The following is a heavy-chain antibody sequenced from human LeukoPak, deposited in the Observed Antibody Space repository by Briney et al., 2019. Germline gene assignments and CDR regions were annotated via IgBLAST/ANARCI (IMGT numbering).Heavy chain of an antibody. J-gene: IGHJ4*02. CDR1: GFXXXNYG. CDR3: AKTLGSGKPYYFDY. D-gene: IGHD6-19*01. V-gene: IGHV3-23*01. Sequence: LRLSXXXSGFXXXNYGMNWVRQAPGKGLEWVSGISGSGDTTYYADSVKGRFTISRDNSKNTLYLQMNSLRADDTALYYCAKTLGSGKPYYFDYWGQGTLVTVSS. CDR2: ISGSGDTT.